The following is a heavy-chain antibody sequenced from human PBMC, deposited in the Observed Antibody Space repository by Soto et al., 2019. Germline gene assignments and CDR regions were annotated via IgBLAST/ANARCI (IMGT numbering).Heavy chain of an antibody. CDR1: GFTFIRHS. CDR3: ARDGYSSGYDY. V-gene: IGHV3-21*01. Sequence: GGSLILSCAASGFTFIRHSLNWVRQAPGKGLEWVSSISTTSSYIYYADSVKGRFTISRDNAKNSLYLQMASLRADDTAVSYCARDGYSSGYDYWGQGTMVSVSS. J-gene: IGHJ4*02. D-gene: IGHD6-19*01. CDR2: ISTTSSYI.